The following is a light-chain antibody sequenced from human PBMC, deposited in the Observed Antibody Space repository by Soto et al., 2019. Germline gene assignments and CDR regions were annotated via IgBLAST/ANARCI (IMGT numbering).Light chain of an antibody. Sequence: QSALTQPASVSGSPGQSITISCTGTSSDIGHYNYVSWYQQHTGNAPKLMIYDVSIRASGVSDRFSGSKSGNTASLTISGLQAEDEADYHCCSYTTTTSRVFGTGTKVTVL. CDR1: SSDIGHYNY. CDR3: CSYTTTTSRV. J-gene: IGLJ1*01. V-gene: IGLV2-14*03. CDR2: DVS.